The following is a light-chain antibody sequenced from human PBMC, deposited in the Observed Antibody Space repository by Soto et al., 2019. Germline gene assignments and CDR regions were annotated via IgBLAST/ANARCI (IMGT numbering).Light chain of an antibody. V-gene: IGKV3-15*01. CDR1: QSVSSN. J-gene: IGKJ1*01. Sequence: EIVMTQSPVTLSVSPGERVTLSCRASQSVSSNLAWYQQKPGQAPSLLIYGAFTRATGIPARFSGTGSGTEFTLTISSLQSDDFALYYCQQYNEWPLTFGQGTKVDI. CDR3: QQYNEWPLT. CDR2: GAF.